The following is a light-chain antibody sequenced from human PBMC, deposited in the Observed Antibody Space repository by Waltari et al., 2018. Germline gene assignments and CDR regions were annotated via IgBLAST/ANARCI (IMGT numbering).Light chain of an antibody. CDR1: SCSLSTTSH. CDR3: ALYMGSGIWV. J-gene: IGLJ3*02. CDR2: KAN. Sequence: QTVVTQEPSLSVSPGGTVHLPCSLSSCSLSTTSHPPWYQQTPGQAPRTLVYKANARSSGVPDRFSGSILGNTAALTITGAQADDESDYYCALYMGSGIWVFGGGTRLTVL. V-gene: IGLV8-61*01.